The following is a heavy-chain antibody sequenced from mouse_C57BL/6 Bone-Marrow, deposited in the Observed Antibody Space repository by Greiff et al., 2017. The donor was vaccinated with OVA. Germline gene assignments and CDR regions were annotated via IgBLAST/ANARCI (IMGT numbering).Heavy chain of an antibody. D-gene: IGHD2-5*01. CDR3: FYSNYGGLFDY. J-gene: IGHJ2*01. Sequence: QVQLQQSGAELMKPGASVKLSCKATGYTFTGYWIEWVKQRPGHGLEWIGEILPGSGSTNYNEKFKGKATFTADTSSNTAYMQLSSLTTEDSAIRRPFYSNYGGLFDYWGQGTTLTVSS. CDR1: GYTFTGYW. CDR2: ILPGSGST. V-gene: IGHV1-9*01.